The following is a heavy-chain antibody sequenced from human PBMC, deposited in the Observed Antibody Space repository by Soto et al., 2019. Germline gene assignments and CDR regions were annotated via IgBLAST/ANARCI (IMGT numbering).Heavy chain of an antibody. Sequence: GASVKVSCKTSGYTFTTYVISWVRQAPGQGLEWMGWISPYNGNTHYAPQFQGRVTMTTDTLTTTAYMGLRTLRSDDRAIYFCARALSVAQYYYYMXVWGKGTTVXVSS. J-gene: IGHJ6*03. CDR2: ISPYNGNT. D-gene: IGHD6-19*01. CDR1: GYTFTTYV. V-gene: IGHV1-18*01. CDR3: ARALSVAQYYYYMXV.